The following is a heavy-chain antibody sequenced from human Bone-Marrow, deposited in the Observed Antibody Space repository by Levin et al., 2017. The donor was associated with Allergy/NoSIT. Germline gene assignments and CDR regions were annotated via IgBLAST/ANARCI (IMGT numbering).Heavy chain of an antibody. CDR1: GGSITSADYY. CDR2: IYHSGTT. Sequence: SETLSLTCTVSGGSITSADYYWNWIRQVPGKGLEWIGYIYHSGTTSYNPSLESRVSISVDTSKNQFSLKLSSVTAADTAVYYCARDREYCTSSSCYYSFDYWGQGTLVTVSS. V-gene: IGHV4-31*03. J-gene: IGHJ4*02. CDR3: ARDREYCTSSSCYYSFDY. D-gene: IGHD2-2*01.